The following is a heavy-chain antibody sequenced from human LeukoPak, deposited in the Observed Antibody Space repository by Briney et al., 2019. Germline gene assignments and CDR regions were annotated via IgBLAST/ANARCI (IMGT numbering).Heavy chain of an antibody. CDR1: GGSISSYY. CDR3: AREGGTRLDY. CDR2: IYYSGST. D-gene: IGHD1-26*01. Sequence: SETLSLTCTVSGGSISSYYWSWIRQPPGKGLEWIGYIYYSGSTNYNPSLKSRVTISVDTSKNQFSLKLSSVTAADTAVYYCAREGGTRLDYWGQGTLVTVSS. J-gene: IGHJ4*02. V-gene: IGHV4-59*01.